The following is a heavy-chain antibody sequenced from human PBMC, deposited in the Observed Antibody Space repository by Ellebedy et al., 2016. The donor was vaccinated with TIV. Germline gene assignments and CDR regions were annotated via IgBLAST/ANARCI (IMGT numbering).Heavy chain of an antibody. CDR3: ARGLGSSSGRGDY. CDR1: GFTFSTYG. CDR2: VRQDGGDT. J-gene: IGHJ4*02. Sequence: PGGSLRLSCVASGFTFSTYGMSWVRQAPGKGPEWVANVRQDGGDTYYVDSVRGRFTISRDNAKNSLYLQMNSLRADDTAVYYCARGLGSSSGRGDYWGQGTLVTVSS. V-gene: IGHV3-7*03. D-gene: IGHD6-6*01.